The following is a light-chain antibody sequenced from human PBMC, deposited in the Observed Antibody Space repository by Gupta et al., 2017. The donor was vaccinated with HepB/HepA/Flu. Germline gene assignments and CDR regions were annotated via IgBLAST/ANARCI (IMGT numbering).Light chain of an antibody. V-gene: IGKV3-11*01. CDR3: QQRGNWPLT. CDR1: QNIRGY. Sequence: EIVLTQSPATLSLSPGERATLSCRASQNIRGYLAWYQQKPGQSPRLLISDASNRATGIPARFSGSGSGTDFTLTISSLEPEDFAVYFCQQRGNWPLTFGGGTKVEIK. J-gene: IGKJ4*01. CDR2: DAS.